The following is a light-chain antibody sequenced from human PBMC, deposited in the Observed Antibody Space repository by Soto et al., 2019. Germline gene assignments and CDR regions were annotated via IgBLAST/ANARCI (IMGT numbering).Light chain of an antibody. V-gene: IGLV1-40*01. Sequence: QSALTQPPSVSEAPGQRVSISCTGSTSNIGSPYDVHWYQHLPGTAPKLLIYGDNNLPSGVPDRFSGSKSGTSAPLAIARLQAEDEADYYCQSYDISLHNYVFGTGTKVTVL. CDR3: QSYDISLHNYV. J-gene: IGLJ1*01. CDR1: TSNIGSPYD. CDR2: GDN.